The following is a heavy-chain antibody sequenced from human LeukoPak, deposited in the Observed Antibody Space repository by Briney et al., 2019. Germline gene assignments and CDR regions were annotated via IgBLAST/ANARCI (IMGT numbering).Heavy chain of an antibody. CDR1: GFTFSNYA. CDR2: ISASGDST. J-gene: IGHJ4*02. CDR3: AKDQPVQIGLFDY. V-gene: IGHV3-23*01. Sequence: QPGGSLRLSCAASGFTFSNYAMNWVRQAPGKGLEWGSVISASGDSTYYADSVKGRFTISRDNSKNTLYLQINSLRAEDTAVYYCAKDQPVQIGLFDYWGQGTLVTVSS. D-gene: IGHD2-8*01.